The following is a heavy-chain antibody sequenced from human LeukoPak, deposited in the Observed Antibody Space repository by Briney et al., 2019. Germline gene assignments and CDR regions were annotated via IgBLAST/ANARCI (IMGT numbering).Heavy chain of an antibody. D-gene: IGHD5-12*01. CDR2: IYYSGST. J-gene: IGHJ4*02. CDR3: ARHTSATITFDY. V-gene: IGHV4-59*08. CDR1: GGSISGYY. Sequence: SETLSLTFTVSGGSISGYYWSWIRQPPGKGLEWIGYIYYSGSTNYNPSLKSRVTMSVDTSNNHFSLKLGSVTAADTAVYYCARHTSATITFDYWGQGSLVTVSS.